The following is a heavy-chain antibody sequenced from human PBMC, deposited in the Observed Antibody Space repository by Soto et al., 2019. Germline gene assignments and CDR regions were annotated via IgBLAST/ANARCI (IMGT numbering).Heavy chain of an antibody. Sequence: ASVKVSCKAPGYIFSTHHINLVRQAPGQGLEWMGWINTRTGTPSYVQGFTGRFVFSLETSVNTAYLQIFSLKTEDTAVYYCASLAAGSFDVWGQGTMVTVSS. CDR1: GYIFSTHH. CDR2: INTRTGTP. D-gene: IGHD2-15*01. V-gene: IGHV7-4-1*01. J-gene: IGHJ3*01. CDR3: ASLAAGSFDV.